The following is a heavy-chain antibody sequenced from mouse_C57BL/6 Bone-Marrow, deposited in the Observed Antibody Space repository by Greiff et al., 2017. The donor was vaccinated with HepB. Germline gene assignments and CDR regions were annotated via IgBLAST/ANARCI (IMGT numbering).Heavy chain of an antibody. CDR1: GYTFTSYW. V-gene: IGHV1-61*01. D-gene: IGHD2-5*01. Sequence: QVQLQQPGAELVRPGSSVKLSCKASGYTFTSYWMDWVKRRPGQGLEWIGNIYPSDSETHYNQKFKDKATLTVDNSSSTAYMQLSSLTSEDSAVYYCVYSNSWFAYWGQGTLVTVSA. CDR3: VYSNSWFAY. J-gene: IGHJ3*01. CDR2: IYPSDSET.